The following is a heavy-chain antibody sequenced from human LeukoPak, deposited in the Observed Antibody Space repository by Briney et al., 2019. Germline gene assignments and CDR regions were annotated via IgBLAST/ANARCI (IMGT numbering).Heavy chain of an antibody. J-gene: IGHJ6*02. Sequence: SVTVSFTSSAGTFSSYAISWVRQAPGQGLEWMGGIIPIFGTANYAQKFQGRVTITADESTSTAYMELSSLRSEDTAVYYCARVYSSSWDYYYYGMDVWGQGTTVTVSS. CDR2: IIPIFGTA. D-gene: IGHD6-13*01. CDR1: AGTFSSYA. V-gene: IGHV1-69*13. CDR3: ARVYSSSWDYYYYGMDV.